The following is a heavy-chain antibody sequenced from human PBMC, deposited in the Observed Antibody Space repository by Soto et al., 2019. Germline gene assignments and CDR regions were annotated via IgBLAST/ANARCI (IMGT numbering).Heavy chain of an antibody. D-gene: IGHD4-17*01. J-gene: IGHJ3*02. V-gene: IGHV4-31*03. CDR3: ARASYGDYKEDDAFDI. Sequence: PSETLSLTCTVSGGSISSGGYYWSSIRQHPGKGLEWIGYIYYRGSTYYNPSLKSRVTISVDTSKNQFALKLSSVTAADTAVYYCARASYGDYKEDDAFDIWGQGTMVTVSS. CDR1: GGSISSGGYY. CDR2: IYYRGST.